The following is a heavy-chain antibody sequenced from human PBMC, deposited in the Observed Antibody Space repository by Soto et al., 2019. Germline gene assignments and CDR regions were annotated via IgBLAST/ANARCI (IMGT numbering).Heavy chain of an antibody. V-gene: IGHV3-48*02. Sequence: PGGSLRLSCAASGFTFSSYSMNWVRQAPGKGLEWVSYISSSSSTIYYADSAKGRFTISRDNAKNSLYLQMNSLRDEDTAGYYCARVRYYYGSGVGAFYYYGMDVWGQGTTVTVSS. D-gene: IGHD3-10*01. CDR3: ARVRYYYGSGVGAFYYYGMDV. CDR1: GFTFSSYS. CDR2: ISSSSSTI. J-gene: IGHJ6*02.